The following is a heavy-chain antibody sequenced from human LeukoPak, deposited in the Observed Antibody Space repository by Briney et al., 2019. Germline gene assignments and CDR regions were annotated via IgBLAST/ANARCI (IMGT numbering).Heavy chain of an antibody. CDR1: GYTFTSYS. V-gene: IGHV1-18*01. D-gene: IGHD6-13*01. Sequence: ASVKVSCKASGYTFTSYSISWVRQAPGQGLEWMGWISAYNGNTNYAQKLQGRVTMTTDTSTSTAYMELRSLRSDDTAVYYCARIFIAADGDNWFDPWGQGTWSPSPQ. CDR2: ISAYNGNT. CDR3: ARIFIAADGDNWFDP. J-gene: IGHJ5*02.